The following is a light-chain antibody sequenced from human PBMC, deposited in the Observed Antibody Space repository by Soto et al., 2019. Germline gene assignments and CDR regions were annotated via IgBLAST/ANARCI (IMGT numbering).Light chain of an antibody. CDR1: SSDVGGYDY. J-gene: IGLJ1*01. CDR2: DVS. Sequence: QSALTQPRSVSGSPGQSVTISCTGTSSDVGGYDYVSWYQQKPGKAPKFLIYDVSKRPYDVHDRFSASKSGNTASLNISGLQAEDEADYYCCSYSGTSTFRVFGSGTKVPDL. V-gene: IGLV2-11*01. CDR3: CSYSGTSTFRV.